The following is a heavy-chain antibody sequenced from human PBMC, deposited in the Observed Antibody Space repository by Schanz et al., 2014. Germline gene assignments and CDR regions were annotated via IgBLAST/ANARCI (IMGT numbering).Heavy chain of an antibody. V-gene: IGHV3-7*01. CDR1: GFSFSTHW. D-gene: IGHD4-17*01. CDR2: IGDDGADK. J-gene: IGHJ6*02. Sequence: VQLVESGGGLVQPGGSVRLSCGASGFSFSTHWMAWVRQAPGKGLEWVANIGDDGADKYYLDSVRGRFTISRDNTKNFLHLEMNNLRAEDTAVYYCARVRAYDYGAEAHGMDVWGHGTTVTFSS. CDR3: ARVRAYDYGAEAHGMDV.